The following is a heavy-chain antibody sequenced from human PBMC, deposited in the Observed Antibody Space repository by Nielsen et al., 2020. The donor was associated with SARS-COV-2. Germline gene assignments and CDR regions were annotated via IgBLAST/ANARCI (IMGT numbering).Heavy chain of an antibody. CDR1: GDSISSGDYY. J-gene: IGHJ4*02. V-gene: IGHV4-39*01. D-gene: IGHD6-13*01. CDR2: IYHSGST. CDR3: ARHWRIAAAGPTPPFDY. Sequence: SETLSLTCTVSGDSISSGDYYWSWIRQPPGKGLEWITYIYHSGSTYYNPSLKSRVTISVDTSKNQFSLKLSSVTAADTAVYYCARHWRIAAAGPTPPFDYWGQGTLVTVSS.